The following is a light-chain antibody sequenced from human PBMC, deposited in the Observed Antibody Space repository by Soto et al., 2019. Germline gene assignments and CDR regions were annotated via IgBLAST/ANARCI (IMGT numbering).Light chain of an antibody. J-gene: IGKJ4*01. CDR3: QQYNNWPLT. Sequence: EIVLTQSPGTLSLSPGERATLSCRASESLSSSYLTWYQRKPGQAPRLLIYGASTRATDVPDRFSGSGSGTDFTLTISRLEPEDFAVYYCQQYNNWPLTFGGGTKVDIK. V-gene: IGKV3-20*01. CDR1: ESLSSSY. CDR2: GAS.